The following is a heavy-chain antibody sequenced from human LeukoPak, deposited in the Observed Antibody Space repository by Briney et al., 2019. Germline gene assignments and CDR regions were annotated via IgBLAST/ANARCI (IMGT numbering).Heavy chain of an antibody. CDR3: ARVIHEQPTFYDYAHD. V-gene: IGHV4-61*02. CDR1: GGSISSGSYY. D-gene: IGHD2/OR15-2a*01. CDR2: IYTSGST. J-gene: IGHJ4*02. Sequence: PSETLSLTCTVSGGSISSGSYYWSWIRQPAGKGLEWIGRIYTSGSTNYNPSLKSRVTISVDTSKNQFSLKLSSVTAADTAVYYCARVIHEQPTFYDYAHDWGQGTLVTVSS.